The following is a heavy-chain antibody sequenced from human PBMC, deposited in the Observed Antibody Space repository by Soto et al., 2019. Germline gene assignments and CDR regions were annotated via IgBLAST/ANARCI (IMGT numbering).Heavy chain of an antibody. CDR3: ARLTGYCSSTSCYTLPYNWFDP. D-gene: IGHD2-2*02. CDR2: IYYSGST. CDR1: GGSISSSSYY. Sequence: PSETLSLTCAVSGGSISSSSYYWFWIRHPPGKGLEWIGSIYYSGSTYYNPSLKSRVTISVDTSKNQFSLKLSSVTAADTAVYYCARLTGYCSSTSCYTLPYNWFDPWGQGTLVTVSS. J-gene: IGHJ5*02. V-gene: IGHV4-39*01.